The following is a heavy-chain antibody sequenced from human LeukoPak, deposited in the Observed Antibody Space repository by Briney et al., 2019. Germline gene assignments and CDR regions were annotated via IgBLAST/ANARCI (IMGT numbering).Heavy chain of an antibody. CDR3: ARTYSSSWEFDY. CDR2: ISWNSGSI. V-gene: IGHV3-9*01. J-gene: IGHJ4*02. CDR1: GFTFDDYA. Sequence: SGRSLRLSCAASGFTFDDYAMHWVQQAPGKGLEWVSGISWNSGSIGYADSVKGRFTISRDNSKNTLYLQMNSLRAEDTAVYYCARTYSSSWEFDYWGQGTLVTVSS. D-gene: IGHD6-13*01.